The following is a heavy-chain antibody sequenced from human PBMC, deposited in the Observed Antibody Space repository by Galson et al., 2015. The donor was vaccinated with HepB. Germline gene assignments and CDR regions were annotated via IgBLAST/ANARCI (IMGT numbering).Heavy chain of an antibody. J-gene: IGHJ5*02. CDR2: IRGSGGST. CDR3: AKDLLGAAISWFDP. CDR1: GFTFSSYA. Sequence: SLRLSCAASGFTFSSYAMSWVRQAPGKGLEWVSAIRGSGGSTYYADSVKGRFTISRDNSKNTLYLQMNSRRAEDTAVYYCAKDLLGAAISWFDPWGQGTLVTVSS. D-gene: IGHD2-2*02. V-gene: IGHV3-23*01.